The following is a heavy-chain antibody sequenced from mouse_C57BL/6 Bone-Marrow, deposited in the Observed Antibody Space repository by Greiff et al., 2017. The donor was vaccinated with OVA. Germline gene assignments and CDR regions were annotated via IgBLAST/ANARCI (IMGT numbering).Heavy chain of an antibody. CDR2: IDPSDSYT. D-gene: IGHD2-4*01. J-gene: IGHJ2*01. CDR3: ARYDYDGVDY. CDR1: GYTFTSYW. Sequence: QVQLQPGAELVRPGTSVKLSCKASGYTFTSYWMHWVKQRPGQGLEWIGVIDPSDSYTNYNQKFKGKATLTVDTSSSTAYMQLSSLTSEDSAVYYCARYDYDGVDYWGQGTTLTVSA. V-gene: IGHV1-59*01.